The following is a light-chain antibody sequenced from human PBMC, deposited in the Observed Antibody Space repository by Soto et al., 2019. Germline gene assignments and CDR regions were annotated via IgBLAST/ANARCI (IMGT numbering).Light chain of an antibody. CDR2: EVT. CDR1: SSDVGAYNY. V-gene: IGLV2-14*01. J-gene: IGLJ2*01. CDR3: SSYTSSSTVV. Sequence: QSVLTQPASVSGSPGQSITISCTGTSSDVGAYNYVSWYQQHPGKAPKLMIYEVTDRPSGVSNRFSCSKSGNTASLTISGLQAEDEADYYCSSYTSSSTVVFGGGTKVTVL.